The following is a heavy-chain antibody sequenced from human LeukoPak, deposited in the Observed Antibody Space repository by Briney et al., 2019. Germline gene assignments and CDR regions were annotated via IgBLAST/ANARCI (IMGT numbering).Heavy chain of an antibody. CDR3: ARAHLSGYFDY. Sequence: ASVKVSCKAFGYTFTSNYMHWVRQAPGQGLEWMGIINPSGGSTTNAQKFQGRVTMTRDMSTSTVYMDLISLRSEDTAVYYCARAHLSGYFDYWGQGTLVTASS. V-gene: IGHV1-46*01. D-gene: IGHD3-10*01. J-gene: IGHJ4*02. CDR1: GYTFTSNY. CDR2: INPSGGST.